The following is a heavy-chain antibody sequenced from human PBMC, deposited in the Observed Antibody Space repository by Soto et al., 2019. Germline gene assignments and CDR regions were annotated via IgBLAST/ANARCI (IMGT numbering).Heavy chain of an antibody. V-gene: IGHV3-21*01. Sequence: VRLSCAASGFTFSSYSMNWVRQAPGKGLEWVSSISSSSFSINYADSVKGRFSISRDNAQNSLHLQMNNLRAEDTAVYYCARNESSNIYGMDVWGQGTTVTVSS. J-gene: IGHJ6*02. CDR1: GFTFSSYS. CDR3: ARNESSNIYGMDV. CDR2: ISSSSFSI. D-gene: IGHD6-6*01.